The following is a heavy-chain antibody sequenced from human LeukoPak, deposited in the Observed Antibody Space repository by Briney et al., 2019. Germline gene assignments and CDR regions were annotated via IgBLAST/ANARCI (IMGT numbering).Heavy chain of an antibody. J-gene: IGHJ4*02. CDR2: INHSGST. Sequence: SETLSLTCAVYGGSFRGYYWSWIRQPPGKGLEWIGEINHSGSTNYNPSLKSRVTISVDTSKNQFSLKLSSVTAADTAVYYCARGEDSGYSFDYWGQGTLVTVSS. V-gene: IGHV4-34*01. D-gene: IGHD5-12*01. CDR3: ARGEDSGYSFDY. CDR1: GGSFRGYY.